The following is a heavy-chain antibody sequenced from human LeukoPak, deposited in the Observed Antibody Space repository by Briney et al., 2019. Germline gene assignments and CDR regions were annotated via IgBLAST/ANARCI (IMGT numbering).Heavy chain of an antibody. CDR3: ARAGEDSPRLRQWLPKPFDI. CDR2: IYYSGST. Sequence: SETLSLTCTVSGGSISSYYWSWIRQPPGKGLEWIGYIYYSGSTNYNPSLKSRVTISVDTSKNQFSLKLSSVTAADTAVYYCARAGEDSPRLRQWLPKPFDIWGQGTMVTVSS. J-gene: IGHJ3*02. V-gene: IGHV4-59*08. CDR1: GGSISSYY. D-gene: IGHD6-19*01.